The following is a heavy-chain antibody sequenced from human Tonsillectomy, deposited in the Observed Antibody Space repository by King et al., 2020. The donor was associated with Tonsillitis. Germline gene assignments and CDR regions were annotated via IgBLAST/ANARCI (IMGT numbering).Heavy chain of an antibody. Sequence: VQLQQWGAGLLKPSETLSLTCVVYGEPFNGYFWSWIRQSPGKGLEWIGDINHRGVTTYKPSLRGRLAMSVDTSKNHFSLKLNSVTAADTAVYYCAGQWLAEVWFGPWGQGTPVTVSS. CDR2: INHRGVT. CDR3: AGQWLAEVWFGP. J-gene: IGHJ5*02. CDR1: GEPFNGYF. V-gene: IGHV4-34*01. D-gene: IGHD6-19*01.